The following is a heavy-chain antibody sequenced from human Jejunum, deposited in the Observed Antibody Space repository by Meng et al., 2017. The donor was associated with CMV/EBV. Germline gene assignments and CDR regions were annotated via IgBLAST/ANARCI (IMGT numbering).Heavy chain of an antibody. V-gene: IGHV1-2*06. Sequence: SCKASGYTFTGYNMHWVRQAPGQGVEWMGRIITNTGGTNYAQKFQGRITMTRDTSISTGYMELNSLRSDDTAVYYCARGHNFGFEYWGQGTLVTVSS. CDR1: GYTFTGYN. CDR3: ARGHNFGFEY. J-gene: IGHJ4*02. D-gene: IGHD1-1*01. CDR2: IITNTGGT.